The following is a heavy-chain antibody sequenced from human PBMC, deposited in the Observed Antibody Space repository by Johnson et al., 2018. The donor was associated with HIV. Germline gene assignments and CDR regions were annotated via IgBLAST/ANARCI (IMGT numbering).Heavy chain of an antibody. CDR3: ARVRTAAGFDAFDI. CDR2: ISYDGTNK. V-gene: IGHV3-33*05. J-gene: IGHJ3*02. Sequence: QMLLVESGGGLVQPGGSLRLSCAASGFTFSSYGMHWVRQAPGKGLEWVAVISYDGTNKYFADSVKGRFNISRDNSKNTLYLQMNRLRAEDTALYYCARVRTAAGFDAFDIWGQGTMVTVSS. CDR1: GFTFSSYG. D-gene: IGHD6-13*01.